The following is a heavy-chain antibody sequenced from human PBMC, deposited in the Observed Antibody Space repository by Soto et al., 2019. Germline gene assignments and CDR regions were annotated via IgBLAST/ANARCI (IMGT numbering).Heavy chain of an antibody. CDR2: IIPIFGTA. CDR3: ARVGEYYYGMDV. CDR1: GGTFSSYA. V-gene: IGHV1-69*13. J-gene: IGHJ6*02. Sequence: SVKVSCKASGGTFSSYAISWVRQAPGQGLEWMGGIIPIFGTANYAQKFQGRVTITADESTSTAYMELSSLRSEDTAVYYCARVGEYYYGMDVWGQGTTVTVS.